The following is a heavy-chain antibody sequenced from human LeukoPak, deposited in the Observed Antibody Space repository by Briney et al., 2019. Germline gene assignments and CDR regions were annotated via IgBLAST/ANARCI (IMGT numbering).Heavy chain of an antibody. D-gene: IGHD2-2*01. Sequence: SETLSLTCTVSGGSISSYYWSWLRQPPGKGLEWIGYIYYSGSTNYNPSLKSRVTISVDTSKNQFSLKLSSVTAADTAVYYCARDNRVGYCSSTSCSYYYYYMDVWGKGTTVTVSS. CDR2: IYYSGST. V-gene: IGHV4-59*01. CDR3: ARDNRVGYCSSTSCSYYYYYMDV. CDR1: GGSISSYY. J-gene: IGHJ6*03.